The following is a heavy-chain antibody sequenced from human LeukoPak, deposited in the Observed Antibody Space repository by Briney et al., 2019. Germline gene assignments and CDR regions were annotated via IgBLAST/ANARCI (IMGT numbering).Heavy chain of an antibody. CDR2: ISGYNGNT. Sequence: ASVKVSCKASGYTFTSYAISWVRQAPGQGLEWMGWISGYNGNTKYAQKVQGRVAMTTDTSTSTAYMELRSLRSDDTAVCYCARGYSYGSDYYYGMDVWGQGTTVTVSS. D-gene: IGHD5-18*01. V-gene: IGHV1-18*01. CDR1: GYTFTSYA. J-gene: IGHJ6*02. CDR3: ARGYSYGSDYYYGMDV.